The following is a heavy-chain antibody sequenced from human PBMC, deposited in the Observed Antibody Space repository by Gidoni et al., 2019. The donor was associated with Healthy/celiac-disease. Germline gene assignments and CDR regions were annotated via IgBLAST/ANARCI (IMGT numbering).Heavy chain of an antibody. CDR2: INPNSGGT. V-gene: IGHV1-2*02. CDR3: ARGQGPISTDFDY. Sequence: QLQLVQSGAEVQKPGASVKVSCKASGSPFTGSSMHWVRQAPGQGLEWMGWINPNSGGTNDAQKCQGRVTMTRDTSISTAYMELSRLRSDDTAVYYCARGQGPISTDFDYGGQGTLVTVSS. CDR1: GSPFTGSS. J-gene: IGHJ4*02. D-gene: IGHD3-3*01.